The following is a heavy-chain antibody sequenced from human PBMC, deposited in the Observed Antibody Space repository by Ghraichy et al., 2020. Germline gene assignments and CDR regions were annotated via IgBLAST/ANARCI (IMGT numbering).Heavy chain of an antibody. J-gene: IGHJ3*02. D-gene: IGHD6-19*01. CDR3: ARGQTGAGQWLLRIGSFDR. V-gene: IGHV3-23*01. CDR1: GFTFSTHV. CDR2: MSGTGGAT. Sequence: GGSLRLSCVASGFTFSTHVLSWVRQAQGKGLEWVAAMSGTGGATYYADSVKGRFTVSRDTSKKSMYLQMNSLRAEDTALYYCARGQTGAGQWLLRIGSFDRWGQGTLVAFSS.